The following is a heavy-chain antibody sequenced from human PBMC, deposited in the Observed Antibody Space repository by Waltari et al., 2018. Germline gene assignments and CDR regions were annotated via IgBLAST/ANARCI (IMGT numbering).Heavy chain of an antibody. CDR1: GFRFSNYW. V-gene: IGHV3-74*01. CDR3: ARLAPRTYRSPVPGRHYYYGMDV. CDR2: ISDDETSI. J-gene: IGHJ6*02. Sequence: EEQLLESGGGLVQPGDSLRLSCAGSGFRFSNYWMNWVLQPPGQGLVWVARISDDETSISYADSVKGRFTISRDNAKNTVYLQMKRLRVEDTAVYYCARLAPRTYRSPVPGRHYYYGMDVWGQGTTVTVSS. D-gene: IGHD3-10*01.